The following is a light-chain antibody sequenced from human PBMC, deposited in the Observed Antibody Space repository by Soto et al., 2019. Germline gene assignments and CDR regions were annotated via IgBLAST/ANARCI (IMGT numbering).Light chain of an antibody. CDR2: WAS. Sequence: DIVMTQSPDSLAVYLGERATINCKSGQSVLYSSNNKNYLAWYQQRPGQPPNLLIYWASTRESGVPDRFSGSGSGTDFTLTISSLQAEDVAVYYCQQYYSTPYTFGQGTKLEIK. V-gene: IGKV4-1*01. CDR3: QQYYSTPYT. CDR1: QSVLYSSNNKNY. J-gene: IGKJ2*01.